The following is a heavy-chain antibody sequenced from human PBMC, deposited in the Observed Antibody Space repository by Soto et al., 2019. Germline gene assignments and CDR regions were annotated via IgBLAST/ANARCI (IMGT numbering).Heavy chain of an antibody. J-gene: IGHJ4*02. CDR2: VSTYNGNT. D-gene: IGHD2-21*02. Sequence: ASVKVSCKASGYSFTSYGISWVRQAQAPGRGLEWMGWVSTYNGNTHFAQNLQDRVTMTTDTSTSTAYMELGSLTSDDTGVYYCARNAYCGGDCHKYHFDSWGQGTLVTVSS. V-gene: IGHV1-18*04. CDR3: ARNAYCGGDCHKYHFDS. CDR1: GYSFTSYG.